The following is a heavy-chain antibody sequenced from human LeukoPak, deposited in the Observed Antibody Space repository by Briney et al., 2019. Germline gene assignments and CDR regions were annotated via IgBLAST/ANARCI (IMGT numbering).Heavy chain of an antibody. CDR1: GGTFSSYA. V-gene: IGHV1-69*13. J-gene: IGHJ4*02. CDR3: AREGAVRGALFNYFDY. Sequence: SVKVSCKASGGTFSSYAIGWVRQAPGQGLEWMGGIIPIFGTANYAQKFQGRVTITADESTSTAYMELSSLRSEDTAVYYCAREGAVRGALFNYFDYWGQGTLVTVSS. CDR2: IIPIFGTA. D-gene: IGHD3-10*01.